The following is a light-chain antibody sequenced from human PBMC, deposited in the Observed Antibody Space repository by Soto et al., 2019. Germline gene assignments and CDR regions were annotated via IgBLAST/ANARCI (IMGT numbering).Light chain of an antibody. J-gene: IGKJ3*01. Sequence: EIVLTQSPATLSSFPGDRATLSCRASQAVNTRLAWYQHKRGQAPRLLIYLTSNRAAGIPARFSGSGSGTDFTLTISGVQPEDFSVYYCHQRQSWPRTFGRGTKVDIK. CDR1: QAVNTR. CDR2: LTS. V-gene: IGKV3-11*01. CDR3: HQRQSWPRT.